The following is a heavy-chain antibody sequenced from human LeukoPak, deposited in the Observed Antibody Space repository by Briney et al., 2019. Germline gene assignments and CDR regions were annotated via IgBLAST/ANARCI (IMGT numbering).Heavy chain of an antibody. Sequence: ASVKVSCKGSGYGFTGYYIHWVRQAPGQGLEWMGWINPNSGGTNYAQKFQGRVTMTRDTSISTAYMELSRLRSDDTAVYYCAREKKQWLVLVGSSYYWGQGTLVTVSS. CDR1: GYGFTGYY. CDR2: INPNSGGT. CDR3: AREKKQWLVLVGSSYY. D-gene: IGHD6-19*01. J-gene: IGHJ4*02. V-gene: IGHV1-2*02.